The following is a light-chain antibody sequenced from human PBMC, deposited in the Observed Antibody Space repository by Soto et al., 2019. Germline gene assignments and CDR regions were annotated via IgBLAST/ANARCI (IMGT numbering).Light chain of an antibody. V-gene: IGLV1-40*01. CDR3: QSYDSSLSGYV. CDR1: SSNIGAGYE. CDR2: ENN. Sequence: QAVVTQPPSVSAAPGQRATISCTGSSSNIGAGYEAHWYQQVPGTAPKLLIYENNNRPSGVPDRFSGSKSGTSASLAITGLQAEDEAEYYCQSYDSSLSGYVFGTGTKLTVL. J-gene: IGLJ1*01.